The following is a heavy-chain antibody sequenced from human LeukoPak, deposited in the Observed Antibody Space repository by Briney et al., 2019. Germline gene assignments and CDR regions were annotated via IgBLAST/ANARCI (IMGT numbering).Heavy chain of an antibody. J-gene: IGHJ3*02. CDR3: AKDKTIGEFGAFDI. V-gene: IGHV3-20*04. CDR1: GFTFDDYG. Sequence: PGGSLRLSCAASGFTFDDYGMSWVRHAPGKGLEWVSGINWNGGSTGYADSVKGRFTISRDNAKNSLYLQMNSLRGEDTALYYCAKDKTIGEFGAFDIWGQGTMVTVSS. CDR2: INWNGGST. D-gene: IGHD3-10*01.